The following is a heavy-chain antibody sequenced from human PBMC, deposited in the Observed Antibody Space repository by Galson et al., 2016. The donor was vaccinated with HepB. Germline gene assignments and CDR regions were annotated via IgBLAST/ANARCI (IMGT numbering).Heavy chain of an antibody. Sequence: SETLSLTCGVSSGYITNSNYWSWVRQPQGKGLEWIGEVSNKGKTNFNPSLASRLSMSFDMSTNEASLRLNFMTAEDTATYFCTRESGAFVPFGFWGQGAPVVVSS. CDR2: VSNKGKT. V-gene: IGHV4-4*02. D-gene: IGHD3-16*01. CDR3: TRESGAFVPFGF. CDR1: SGYITNSNY. J-gene: IGHJ4*02.